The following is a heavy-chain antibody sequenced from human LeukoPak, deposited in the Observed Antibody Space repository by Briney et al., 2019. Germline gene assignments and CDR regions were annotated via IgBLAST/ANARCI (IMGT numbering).Heavy chain of an antibody. Sequence: SETLSLTCTVSGGSISSSSYYWGWIRQPPGKGLEWIGSIYYSGSTYYNPSLKSRVTISVDTSKNQFSLKLSSVTAADTAVYYCARGSGSYNYWGQGTLVTVSS. CDR2: IYYSGST. V-gene: IGHV4-39*07. CDR3: ARGSGSYNY. D-gene: IGHD1-26*01. J-gene: IGHJ4*02. CDR1: GGSISSSSYY.